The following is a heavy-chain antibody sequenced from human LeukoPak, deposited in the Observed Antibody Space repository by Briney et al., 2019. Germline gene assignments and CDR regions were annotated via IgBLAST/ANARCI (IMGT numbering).Heavy chain of an antibody. V-gene: IGHV3-20*04. CDR3: ATSAYLDH. D-gene: IGHD3-16*01. J-gene: IGHJ4*02. CDR2: MNWNGNDI. Sequence: GGSLRLSCAASGFTFDDYGMNWVRQVPGKGLEWVSGMNWNGNDIGYADSVKGRFTISRDNAKNFLYLPMNSLRVEDMALYYCATSAYLDHWGQGTLVTVSS. CDR1: GFTFDDYG.